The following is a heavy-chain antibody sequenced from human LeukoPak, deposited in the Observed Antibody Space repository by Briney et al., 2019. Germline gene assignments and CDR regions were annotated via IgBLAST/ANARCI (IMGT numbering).Heavy chain of an antibody. J-gene: IGHJ4*02. CDR3: ARDHSAKYSGSYFCY. Sequence: ASVKHSCKASGYTFTSYYMHWVRQAPGQGLEWMGIINPSGGSTSYAQKFQGRVTMTRDMSTSTVYMELSSLRSEDTAVYYCARDHSAKYSGSYFCYWGQGTLVTVSS. V-gene: IGHV1-46*01. CDR1: GYTFTSYY. D-gene: IGHD1-26*01. CDR2: INPSGGST.